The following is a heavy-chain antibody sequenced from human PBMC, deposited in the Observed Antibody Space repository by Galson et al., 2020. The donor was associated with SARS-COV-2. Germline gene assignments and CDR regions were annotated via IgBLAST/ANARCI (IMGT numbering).Heavy chain of an antibody. D-gene: IGHD5-18*01. J-gene: IGHJ4*02. CDR1: GFSFSNHA. CDR3: ARDWAIQGNIIDY. Sequence: GGSLRLSCAASGFSFSNHALHWIRQAPGKGLEWVAVISSDGSNTHYGESVEGRFTISRDNSNDILYLVMTSLRVEDTAVYYCARDWAIQGNIIDYWGQGSLVAVSS. V-gene: IGHV3-30*04. CDR2: ISSDGSNT.